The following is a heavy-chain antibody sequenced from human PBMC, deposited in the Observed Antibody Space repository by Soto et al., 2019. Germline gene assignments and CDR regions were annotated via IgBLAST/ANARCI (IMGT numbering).Heavy chain of an antibody. J-gene: IGHJ4*01. CDR2: ISGSGDNT. Sequence: GALRLACQASGFSFSDYAMTWVRQAPGKGLEWVSVISGSGDNTFYAASVKGRFAISRDNSKNVLYLQMNSLSADDAAVYFCAKGRALIGYGVDILFDYWGLGTLVTVYS. CDR3: AKGRALIGYGVDILFDY. CDR1: GFSFSDYA. D-gene: IGHD3-10*01. V-gene: IGHV3-23*01.